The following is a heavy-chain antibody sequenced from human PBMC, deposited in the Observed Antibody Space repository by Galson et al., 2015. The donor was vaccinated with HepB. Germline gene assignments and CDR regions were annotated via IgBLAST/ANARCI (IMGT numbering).Heavy chain of an antibody. D-gene: IGHD4-17*01. Sequence: SLRLSCAASGFTFSSYWMSWVRQASGKGLEWVANIKQDGSEKYYVDSVKGRFTISRDNAKNSLYLQMNSLRAEDTAVYYCARDLSGDYWVPYYYYYGMDVWGQGTTVTVSS. J-gene: IGHJ6*02. CDR3: ARDLSGDYWVPYYYYYGMDV. CDR1: GFTFSSYW. V-gene: IGHV3-7*03. CDR2: IKQDGSEK.